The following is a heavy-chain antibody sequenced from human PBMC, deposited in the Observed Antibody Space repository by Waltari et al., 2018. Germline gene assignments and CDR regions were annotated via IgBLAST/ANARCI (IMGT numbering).Heavy chain of an antibody. J-gene: IGHJ3*02. Sequence: QVQLQESGPGLVKPSETLSLTCTVSGGSISSHYWSWIRPPPGKGLEWIGYIYYSGSTNYNPSLKSLVTISVDTSKNQCSLKLISVTAAETAVYYCARDGDTYYYDSTPEAVDIWGQGTMVTVSS. CDR2: IYYSGST. CDR3: ARDGDTYYYDSTPEAVDI. CDR1: GGSISSHY. D-gene: IGHD3-22*01. V-gene: IGHV4-59*11.